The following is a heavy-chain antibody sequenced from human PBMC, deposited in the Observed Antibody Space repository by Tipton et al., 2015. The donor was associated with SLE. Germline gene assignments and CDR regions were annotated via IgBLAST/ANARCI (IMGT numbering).Heavy chain of an antibody. D-gene: IGHD3-10*01. CDR1: GGSISIGGYY. J-gene: IGHJ4*02. CDR2: IFYNGRT. CDR3: ARDRYYGSGRFDY. Sequence: TLSLTCTVSGGSISIGGYYWSWIRQHPGKGLEWMGSIFYNGRTKYDPSLESRVSISVDTSKNQFSLNLTSVTATDTAVYYCARDRYYGSGRFDYWGQGILVTVSS. V-gene: IGHV4-31*03.